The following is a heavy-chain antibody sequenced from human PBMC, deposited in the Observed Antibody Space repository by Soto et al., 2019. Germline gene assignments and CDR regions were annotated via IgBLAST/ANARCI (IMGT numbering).Heavy chain of an antibody. CDR2: IYWSGDE. CDR1: GFSLSTSGVG. D-gene: IGHD6-6*01. CDR3: ARRLATLPVFASDV. V-gene: IGHV2-5*01. Sequence: QMTLKASGPTLVKPTQPLTLTCSFSGFSLSTSGVGVGWFRQPPGKALDCLALIYWSGDEQYRASLKSRLTITKATAENQVVLIMTHMDPVDTVTEYCARRLATLPVFASDVWGQETTVTASS. J-gene: IGHJ3*01.